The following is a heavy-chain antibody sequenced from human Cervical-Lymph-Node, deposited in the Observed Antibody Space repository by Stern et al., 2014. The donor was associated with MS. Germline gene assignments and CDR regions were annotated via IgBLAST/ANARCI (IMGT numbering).Heavy chain of an antibody. V-gene: IGHV3-53*01. D-gene: IGHD3-22*01. CDR1: GVNVNGNY. J-gene: IGHJ4*02. CDR2: IYGGGPT. CDR3: ARTFYDSSGYYITDY. Sequence: EVQLEESGGGLIQPGGSLRLSCAASGVNVNGNYINWVRPAPGKGLEWLSVIYGGGPTFYEASGKGRFTISRDDSKNTVFLQMNTLRAEDTAVYFCARTFYDSSGYYITDYWGQGTLVTVSS.